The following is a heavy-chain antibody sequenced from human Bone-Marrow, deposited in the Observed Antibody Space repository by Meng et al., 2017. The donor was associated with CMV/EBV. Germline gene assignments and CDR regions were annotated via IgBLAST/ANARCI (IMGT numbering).Heavy chain of an antibody. CDR2: IYTSGST. J-gene: IGHJ4*02. CDR1: GGSISSYY. Sequence: VQQQESGPGLVKPSGTLSLTCTVSGGSISSYYWSWIRQSAGKGLEWIGRIYTSGSTNYNPSLKSRVTMSVDTSKNQFSLKLSSVTAADTAVYYCARAMVRGVQRYFDYWGQGTLVTVSS. CDR3: ARAMVRGVQRYFDY. D-gene: IGHD3-10*01. V-gene: IGHV4-4*07.